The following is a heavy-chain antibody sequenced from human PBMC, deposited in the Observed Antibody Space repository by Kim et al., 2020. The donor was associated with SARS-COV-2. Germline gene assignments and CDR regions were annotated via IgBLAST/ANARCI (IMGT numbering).Heavy chain of an antibody. D-gene: IGHD3-10*01. CDR3: ARGSAVKYYYGSGSNQEVKSYYYYYGMDV. CDR2: IYPGDSDS. CDR1: GYSFTSYW. J-gene: IGHJ6*02. Sequence: GESLKISCKGSGYSFTSYWIGWVRQMPGKGLEWMGIIYPGDSDSRYSPSFQGQVTISADKSISTAYLQWSSLKASDTAMYYCARGSAVKYYYGSGSNQEVKSYYYYYGMDVWGQGTTVTVSS. V-gene: IGHV5-51*01.